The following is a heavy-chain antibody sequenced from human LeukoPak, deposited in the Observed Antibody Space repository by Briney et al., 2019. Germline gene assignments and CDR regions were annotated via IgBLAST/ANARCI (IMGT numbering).Heavy chain of an antibody. CDR1: GDSVSSNSAA. D-gene: IGHD1-26*01. V-gene: IGHV6-1*01. CDR2: TYYRSKWYY. Sequence: SQTLSLTCVISGDSVSSNSAAWNWIRQSPSRGLEWLGRTYYRSKWYYHYAVSMKSRITVNPDTSKNQFSLQLNSVTPEDAAVYYCARTRDLGPDYWGQGTLVTVSS. J-gene: IGHJ4*02. CDR3: ARTRDLGPDY.